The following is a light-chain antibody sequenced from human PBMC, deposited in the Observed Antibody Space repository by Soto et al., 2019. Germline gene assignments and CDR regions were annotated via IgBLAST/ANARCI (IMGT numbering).Light chain of an antibody. CDR1: QSISNY. CDR2: AAS. CDR3: EQSYSTPYEFT. J-gene: IGKJ3*01. Sequence: DIQMTQSPSSLSASVGDRVTITCRASQSISNYLNWYQQKPGKAPRLLIYAASSLQSGVPSRFSGSGSGTDFTLTISSLQPEDFATYYCEQSYSTPYEFTFCPGTKVDFK. V-gene: IGKV1-39*01.